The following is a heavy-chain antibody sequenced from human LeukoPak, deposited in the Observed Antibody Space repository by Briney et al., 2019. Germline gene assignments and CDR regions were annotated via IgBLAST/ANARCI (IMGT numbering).Heavy chain of an antibody. Sequence: ASVKVSCKASGYKFTNFGLSWVRQAPGQGLEWMGWMNPNSGNTGYAQKFQGRVTMTRNTSISTAYMELSSLRSEDTAVYYCARGGYYYYYGMDVWGQGTTVTVSS. V-gene: IGHV1-8*02. CDR2: MNPNSGNT. CDR3: ARGGYYYYYGMDV. CDR1: GYKFTNFG. J-gene: IGHJ6*02.